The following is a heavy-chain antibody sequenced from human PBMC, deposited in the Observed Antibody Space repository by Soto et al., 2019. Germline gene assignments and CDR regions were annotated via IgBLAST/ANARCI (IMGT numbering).Heavy chain of an antibody. V-gene: IGHV1-69*01. CDR2: IIPLFGTP. CDR1: GATFSTTG. D-gene: IGHD2-21*02. Sequence: QVQLVQSGAEVRKPGSSLRVSCKSSGATFSTTGISWVRQAPGQGLEWMGGIIPLFGTPKYARKFQGRVSITEGESTNTVYMELNSLRPDDAAVYYCARASPVICGGDPCYRLDSSFDSWGQGSLVIVSS. J-gene: IGHJ5*01. CDR3: ARASPVICGGDPCYRLDSSFDS.